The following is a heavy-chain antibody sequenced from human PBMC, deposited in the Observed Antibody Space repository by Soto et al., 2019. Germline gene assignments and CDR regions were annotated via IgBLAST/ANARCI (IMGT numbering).Heavy chain of an antibody. CDR1: GFTVSSNY. CDR3: ARDQHDFWSGYRNYYGMDV. CDR2: IYSGGST. Sequence: GGSLRLSCAASGFTVSSNYMSWVRQAPGKGLEWVPVIYSGGSTYYADSVKGRFTISRDNSKNTLYLQMNSLRAEDTAVYYCARDQHDFWSGYRNYYGMDVWGQGTTVTVS. J-gene: IGHJ6*02. V-gene: IGHV3-53*01. D-gene: IGHD3-3*01.